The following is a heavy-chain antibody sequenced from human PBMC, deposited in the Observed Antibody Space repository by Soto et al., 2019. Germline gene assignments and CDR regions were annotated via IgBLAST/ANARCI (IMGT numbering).Heavy chain of an antibody. CDR1: GFTVSTYG. D-gene: IGHD2-8*02. CDR2: ISRDGGTK. J-gene: IGHJ4*02. CDR3: TGEVASGY. Sequence: ESGGGVVQPGRSLRLSCAVSGFTVSTYGMHWVRQAPGKGLEWVAVISRDGGTKYYADSVKGRFNISRDNSRNTLFLEMNSLRGDDMAVYYCTGEVASGYWGQGTLVTVSS. V-gene: IGHV3-30*03.